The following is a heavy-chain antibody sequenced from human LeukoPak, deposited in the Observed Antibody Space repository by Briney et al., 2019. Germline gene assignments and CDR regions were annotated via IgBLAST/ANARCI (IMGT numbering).Heavy chain of an antibody. CDR1: GFTFSSYG. CDR3: AIRGSPMVRNY. V-gene: IGHV3-30*02. CDR2: LRYDGSNK. J-gene: IGHJ4*02. Sequence: GGSLRLSCAASGFTFSSYGMPWVRPAPGKGLEWVAFLRYDGSNKYYADSVKGRFTISIDNAKNSLYLQMNSLRAEDTAVYYCAIRGSPMVRNYWGQGTLVTVSS. D-gene: IGHD3-10*01.